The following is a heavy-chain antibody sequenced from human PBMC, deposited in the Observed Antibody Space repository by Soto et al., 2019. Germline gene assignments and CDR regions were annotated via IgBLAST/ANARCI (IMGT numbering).Heavy chain of an antibody. CDR3: ARDGDGYNY. CDR1: GGSISSNDFY. V-gene: IGHV4-31*03. Sequence: SETLSLTCIVSGGSISSNDFYWSWIRQHPGKGLEWIGYIYYSGNTYYNPSLKSRVTILVDTSKNQFSLKVSSVTAADTAVYYCARDGDGYNYWGQGTLVTVSS. D-gene: IGHD5-12*01. CDR2: IYYSGNT. J-gene: IGHJ4*02.